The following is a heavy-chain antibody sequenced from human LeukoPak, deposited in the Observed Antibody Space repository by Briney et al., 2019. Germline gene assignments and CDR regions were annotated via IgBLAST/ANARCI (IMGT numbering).Heavy chain of an antibody. D-gene: IGHD2-15*01. CDR1: GYTFTGYY. J-gene: IGHJ4*02. CDR3: ARGRIGNCSGGSCYFY. Sequence: ASVKVSCKASGYTFTGYYMHWVRQAPGQGLEWMGWINPNSGGTNYAQKFQGRVTMTRDTSISTAYMELSRLRSDDTAVYYCARGRIGNCSGGSCYFYWGQGTLVTVSS. CDR2: INPNSGGT. V-gene: IGHV1-2*02.